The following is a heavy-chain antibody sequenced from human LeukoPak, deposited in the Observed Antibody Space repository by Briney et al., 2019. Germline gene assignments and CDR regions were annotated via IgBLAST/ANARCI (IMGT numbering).Heavy chain of an antibody. CDR2: IFYSGSI. J-gene: IGHJ4*01. Sequence: SETLSLTCTVSGGSISSHYWSWIRQPPGKGLEWIGYIFYSGSINYNPSLKSRVTISVDTSKNQFSLKLDSVTAADTAVYYCARLSGNSYVEFWGQGTLVTVSS. CDR1: GGSISSHY. CDR3: ARLSGNSYVEF. V-gene: IGHV4-59*08. D-gene: IGHD4-23*01.